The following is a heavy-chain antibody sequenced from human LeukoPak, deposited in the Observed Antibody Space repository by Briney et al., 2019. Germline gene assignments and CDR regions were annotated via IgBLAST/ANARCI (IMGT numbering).Heavy chain of an antibody. CDR2: IKQDGSEK. CDR1: GFTFSRYW. J-gene: IGHJ4*02. V-gene: IGHV3-7*01. D-gene: IGHD3-22*01. CDR3: ARGPTVTMTPGDFDS. Sequence: PGGSLRLSCAASGFTFSRYWMSWVRQAPGKGLEWVANIKQDGSEKYYVDSVKGRFIISRDNAKNSLYLQMNSLRDEDTAMYYCARGPTVTMTPGDFDSWGLATLVTVSS.